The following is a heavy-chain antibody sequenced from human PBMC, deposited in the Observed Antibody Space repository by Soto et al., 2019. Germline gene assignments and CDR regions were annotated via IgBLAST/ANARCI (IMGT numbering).Heavy chain of an antibody. J-gene: IGHJ4*02. CDR1: GFTFSSYA. V-gene: IGHV3-23*01. CDR2: TSGSGGST. Sequence: PGGSLRLSCAASGFTFSSYAMGWVRQAPGKGLEWVSATSGSGGSTYYADSVKGRFTISRDNSKNTLYLQMNSLRAEDPAVYYCARFRIAVAGTHPHFSDYWGQGTLVIGSS. D-gene: IGHD6-19*01. CDR3: ARFRIAVAGTHPHFSDY.